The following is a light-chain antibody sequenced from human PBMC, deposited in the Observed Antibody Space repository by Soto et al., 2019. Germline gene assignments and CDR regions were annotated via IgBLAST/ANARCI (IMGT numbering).Light chain of an antibody. Sequence: QSVLTQPASVSGSPGQSITISCTGASSDVGSYYLVSWYQHHPGKAPKLIIYEGNERPSGVSNRFSGSKSGNTASLTISGLQAEDEADYYCCSTAGSSTFVFGAGTKLTVL. CDR1: SSDVGSYYL. CDR3: CSTAGSSTFV. J-gene: IGLJ1*01. V-gene: IGLV2-23*03. CDR2: EGN.